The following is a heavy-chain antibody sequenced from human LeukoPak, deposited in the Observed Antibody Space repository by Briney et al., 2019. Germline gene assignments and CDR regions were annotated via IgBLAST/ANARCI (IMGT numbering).Heavy chain of an antibody. CDR3: VGCRGSSSWYPLLDY. Sequence: SETLSLTCAVYGGSFSGYYWSWIRQPPGKGLEWIGEINHSGSTNYNPSLKSRVTISVDTSKNQFSLKLSSVTAADTAVYYCVGCRGSSSWYPLLDYWGQGTLVTVSS. D-gene: IGHD6-13*01. CDR2: INHSGST. J-gene: IGHJ4*02. CDR1: GGSFSGYY. V-gene: IGHV4-34*01.